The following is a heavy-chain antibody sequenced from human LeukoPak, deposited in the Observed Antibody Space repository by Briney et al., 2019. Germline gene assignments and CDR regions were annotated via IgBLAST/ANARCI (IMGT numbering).Heavy chain of an antibody. V-gene: IGHV1-24*01. Sequence: VASVKVSCKASGYTFSGYYMHWVRQAPGQGLEWMGGFDPEDGETIYAQKFQGRVTMTEDTSTDTAYMELSSLRSEDTAVYYCATVGTAMTYYFDYWGQGTLVTVSS. J-gene: IGHJ4*02. CDR1: GYTFSGYY. CDR3: ATVGTAMTYYFDY. D-gene: IGHD5-18*01. CDR2: FDPEDGET.